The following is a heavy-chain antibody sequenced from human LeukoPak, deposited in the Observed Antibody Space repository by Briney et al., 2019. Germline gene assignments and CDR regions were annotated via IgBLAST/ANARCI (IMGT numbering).Heavy chain of an antibody. D-gene: IGHD2-15*01. V-gene: IGHV3-48*01. CDR2: VSRYGETI. CDR3: ARDRAAPTWYFDL. CDR1: GFTFRDFS. Sequence: GGSVRLSCAASGFTFRDFSMNWLRQAPGKGLEWISYVSRYGETIYYADSVKGRFTIPRDNDKNSLYLQMNSLRVEDTAVYYCARDRAAPTWYFDLWGRGTLVSVSS. J-gene: IGHJ2*01.